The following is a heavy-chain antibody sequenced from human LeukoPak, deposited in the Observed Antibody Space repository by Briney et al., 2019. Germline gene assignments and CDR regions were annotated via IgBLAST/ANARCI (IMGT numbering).Heavy chain of an antibody. CDR2: IYTSGST. CDR1: GGSISSGSYY. CDR3: ARGSSGYYPRGVWYFDL. Sequence: SETLSLTCTVSGGSISSGSYYWSWIRQPAGKGLEWIGRIYTSGSTNYNPSLKSRVTISVDTSKNQFSLKLSSVTAADTAVYYCARGSSGYYPRGVWYFDLWGRGTLVTVSS. V-gene: IGHV4-61*02. D-gene: IGHD3-22*01. J-gene: IGHJ2*01.